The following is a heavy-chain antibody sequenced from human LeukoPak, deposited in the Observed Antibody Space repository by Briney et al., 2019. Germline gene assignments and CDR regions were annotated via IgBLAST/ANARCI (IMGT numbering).Heavy chain of an antibody. CDR3: AGGHCSGGSCSDV. D-gene: IGHD2-15*01. J-gene: IGHJ6*04. V-gene: IGHV4-39*01. CDR2: VYYSGST. CDR1: GGSISSSSYY. Sequence: SETLSLTCTVSGGSISSSSYYWGWIRQPPGHGLEWIGSVYYSGSTYYNPSLNNRVTISVDTSKNQFSLKLSSVTAAHTAVYYCAGGHCSGGSCSDVWGKGTTVSVSS.